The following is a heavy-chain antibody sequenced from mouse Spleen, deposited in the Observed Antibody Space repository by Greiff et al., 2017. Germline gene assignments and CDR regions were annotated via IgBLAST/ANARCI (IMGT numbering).Heavy chain of an antibody. CDR2: ISSGGGNT. CDR3: ARQDYYGPFAY. V-gene: IGHV5-9*04. CDR1: GFTFSSYA. J-gene: IGHJ3*01. Sequence: EVKLVESGGGLVKLGGSLKLSCAASGFTFSSYAMSWVRQTPEKRLEWVATISSGGGNTYYPDSVKGRFTISRDNAKNTLYLQMSSLKSEDTAMYYCARQDYYGPFAYWGQGTLVTVSA. D-gene: IGHD1-2*01.